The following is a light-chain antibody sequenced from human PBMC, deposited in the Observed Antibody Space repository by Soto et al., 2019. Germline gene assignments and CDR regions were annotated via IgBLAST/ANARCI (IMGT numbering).Light chain of an antibody. J-gene: IGLJ2*01. V-gene: IGLV2-14*01. CDR3: TSFTSTITLVL. CDR1: SSDVGGYNY. Sequence: QSVLTQPASVSGSPGQSITISCTGTSSDVGGYNYVSWYQQHPGKAPKLIIYEVNNRPSGISSRFSGSKSGNTASLTISGLQAEDAADYFCTSFTSTITLVLFGGGTKLTVL. CDR2: EVN.